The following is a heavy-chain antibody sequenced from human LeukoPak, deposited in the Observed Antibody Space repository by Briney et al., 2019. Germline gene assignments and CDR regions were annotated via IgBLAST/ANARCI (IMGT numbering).Heavy chain of an antibody. CDR2: IRNKPRSYTT. CDR3: TRSPDGNSPSVD. CDR1: GFSFSDHH. J-gene: IGHJ4*01. D-gene: IGHD2/OR15-2a*01. V-gene: IGHV3-72*01. Sequence: GGSLRLSCAATGFSFSDHHMDWVRQAPGKGLEWVARIRNKPRSYTTEYAATVKGRFAISRDDSKNSVFLQLNTLETEDTAVYFCTRSPDGNSPSVDWGDGTLVTVSS.